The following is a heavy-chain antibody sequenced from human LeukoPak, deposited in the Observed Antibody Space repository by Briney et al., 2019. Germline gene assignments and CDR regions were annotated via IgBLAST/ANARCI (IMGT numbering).Heavy chain of an antibody. CDR3: AKDRCSSTSCIGGFDY. Sequence: GGSLRLSCAASGFTFSSYGMHWVRQAPGKGLEWVAVIWYGGSNKYYADSVKGRFTISRDNSKNTLYLQMNSLRAEDTAVYYCAKDRCSSTSCIGGFDYWGQGTLVTVSS. V-gene: IGHV3-30*02. CDR1: GFTFSSYG. D-gene: IGHD2-2*01. J-gene: IGHJ4*02. CDR2: IWYGGSNK.